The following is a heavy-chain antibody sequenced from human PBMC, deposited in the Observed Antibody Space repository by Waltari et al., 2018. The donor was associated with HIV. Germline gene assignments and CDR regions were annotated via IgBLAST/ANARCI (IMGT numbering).Heavy chain of an antibody. V-gene: IGHV3-7*01. CDR1: GFTFSIYW. Sequence: EVPLVESGGGLVQPRAPLRLSCAAFGFTFSIYWIIWLRQAPGKGLEWVANIKQDGSEKHYADSVRGRFTISRDNTKNSLYLPMNSLRAEDTAVYYCAKYSGSYWGGHNWFDPWGQGTLVIVSS. J-gene: IGHJ5*02. D-gene: IGHD1-26*01. CDR2: IKQDGSEK. CDR3: AKYSGSYWGGHNWFDP.